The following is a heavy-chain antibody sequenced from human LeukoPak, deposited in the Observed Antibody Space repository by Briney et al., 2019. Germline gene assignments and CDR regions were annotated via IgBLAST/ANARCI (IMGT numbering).Heavy chain of an antibody. CDR3: AKGVTGSCYSSMDV. V-gene: IGHV3-23*01. CDR2: ISDSGDST. CDR1: GFTFSSYA. D-gene: IGHD2-15*01. Sequence: PGRSLRLSCAASGFTFSSYAMHWVRQAPGKGLEWVSVISDSGDSTYYADSVKGRFTVSRDNSKNTLYLQMNSLRPEDTALYYCAKGVTGSCYSSMDVWGQGTTVAVSS. J-gene: IGHJ6*02.